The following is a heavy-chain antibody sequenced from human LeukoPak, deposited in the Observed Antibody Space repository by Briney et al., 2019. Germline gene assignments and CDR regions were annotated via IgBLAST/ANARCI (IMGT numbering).Heavy chain of an antibody. J-gene: IGHJ4*02. CDR1: GFTFSSYG. CDR2: VWYDETNK. V-gene: IGHV3-30*02. Sequence: PGGSLRLSCVASGFTFSSYGMHWVRQAPDKGLEWVAFVWYDETNKYYADSVKGRFTISRDNSKNTLYLQMNSLRADDTAVYYCAKPGGGSSIGYWGQGTPVTVFS. D-gene: IGHD6-6*01. CDR3: AKPGGGSSIGY.